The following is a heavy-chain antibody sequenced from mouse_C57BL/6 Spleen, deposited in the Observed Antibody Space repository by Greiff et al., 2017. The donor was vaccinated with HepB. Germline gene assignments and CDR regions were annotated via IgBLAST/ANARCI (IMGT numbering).Heavy chain of an antibody. CDR1: GFNIKDDY. CDR2: IDPENGDT. V-gene: IGHV14-4*01. J-gene: IGHJ4*01. D-gene: IGHD3-2*02. Sequence: EVKLLESGAELVRPGASVKLSCTASGFNIKDDYMHWVKQRPEQGLEWIGWIDPENGDTEYASKFQGKATITADTSSNTAYLQLSSLTSEDTAVYYCTRGSSGFYAMDYWGQGTSVTVSS. CDR3: TRGSSGFYAMDY.